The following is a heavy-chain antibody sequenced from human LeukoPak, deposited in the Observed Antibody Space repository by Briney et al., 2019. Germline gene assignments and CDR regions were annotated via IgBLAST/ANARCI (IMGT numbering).Heavy chain of an antibody. D-gene: IGHD3-9*01. CDR3: ARATGDILTGYYYY. CDR1: GGSISTSNYY. V-gene: IGHV4-39*07. J-gene: IGHJ4*02. Sequence: SETLSLTCTVSGGSISTSNYYWGWIRQPPGKGLEWIGNIFYSGSTYYSPSLKSRVTISLDTSRNQFSLKLTSVTAADTAVYYCARATGDILTGYYYYWGQGTLVTVSS. CDR2: IFYSGST.